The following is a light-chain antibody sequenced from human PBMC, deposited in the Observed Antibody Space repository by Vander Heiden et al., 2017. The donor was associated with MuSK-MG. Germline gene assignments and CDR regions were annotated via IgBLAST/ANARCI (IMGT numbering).Light chain of an antibody. CDR1: SSNIGAGYD. J-gene: IGLJ2*01. CDR2: GNS. CDR3: QSYDSSLSAPV. V-gene: IGLV1-40*01. Sequence: QSVLTQPPSVSGAPGQRVTIPCTGSSSNIGAGYDVHWYQQLPGTAPKLLIYGNSNRPSGVPDRFSGSKSGTSASLAITGLQAEDEADYYCQSYDSSLSAPVFGGGTKLTVL.